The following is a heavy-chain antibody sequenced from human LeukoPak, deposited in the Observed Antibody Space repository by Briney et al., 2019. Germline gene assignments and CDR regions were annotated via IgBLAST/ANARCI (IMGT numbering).Heavy chain of an antibody. J-gene: IGHJ4*02. CDR3: ASGEAPIVVVTTLDY. CDR2: ISAYNGNT. CDR1: GYTFTSYG. V-gene: IGHV1-18*01. D-gene: IGHD3-22*01. Sequence: ASVKVSCQASGYTFTSYGISWVRQAPGQGLEWMGGISAYNGNTNYAQKLQGRVTMTTDTSTSTAYMELRSLRSDDTAVYYCASGEAPIVVVTTLDYWGQGTLVTVSS.